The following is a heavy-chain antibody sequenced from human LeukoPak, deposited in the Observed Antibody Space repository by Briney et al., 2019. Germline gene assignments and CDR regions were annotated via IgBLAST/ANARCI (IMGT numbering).Heavy chain of an antibody. CDR1: GFTLSSYS. CDR2: ISSSSSTE. J-gene: IGHJ4*02. CDR3: ARPLSQLWLDFYFDY. Sequence: PGGSLRLSCAVSGFTLSSYSMNWVRQAPGKGLEWVSYISSSSSTEYYADSVKGRFTISRDNAKNSLYLQMNSLRTDDTAVYYCARPLSQLWLDFYFDYWGQGILVTVSS. V-gene: IGHV3-48*01. D-gene: IGHD5-18*01.